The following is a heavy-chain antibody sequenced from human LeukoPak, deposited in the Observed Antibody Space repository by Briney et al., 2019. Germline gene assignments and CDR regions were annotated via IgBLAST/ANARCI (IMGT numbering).Heavy chain of an antibody. J-gene: IGHJ6*02. V-gene: IGHV3-11*01. CDR2: ISSSGSTI. Sequence: GGSLRLSCAASGFTFSDYYMSWIRQAPGKGLEWVSYISSSGSTIYYADSVKGRFTISRDNAKNSLYLQMNSLRAEDTAVYYCARNTIAAAGTSLYRKYYYYGMDVWGQGTTVTVSS. D-gene: IGHD6-13*01. CDR1: GFTFSDYY. CDR3: ARNTIAAAGTSLYRKYYYYGMDV.